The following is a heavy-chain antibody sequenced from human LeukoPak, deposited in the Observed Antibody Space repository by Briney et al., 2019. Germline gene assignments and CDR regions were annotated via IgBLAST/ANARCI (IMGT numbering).Heavy chain of an antibody. J-gene: IGHJ3*02. CDR3: ARDGLWFGDTDAFDI. V-gene: IGHV1-18*01. CDR1: GYTLTSYG. D-gene: IGHD3-10*01. Sequence: ASVKVSCKASGYTLTSYGISWVRQAPGQGLEWMGWISAYNGNTNYAQKLQGRVTMTTDTSTSTAYMELRSLRSDDTAVYYCARDGLWFGDTDAFDIWGQGTMVTVSS. CDR2: ISAYNGNT.